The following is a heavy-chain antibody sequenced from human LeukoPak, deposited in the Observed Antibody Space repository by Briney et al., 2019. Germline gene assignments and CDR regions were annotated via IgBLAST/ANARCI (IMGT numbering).Heavy chain of an antibody. D-gene: IGHD1-26*01. CDR3: ARGEGLVRDYYYYYIDV. V-gene: IGHV1-2*02. CDR2: INPNSGDT. CDR1: GYTFTGYY. Sequence: ASVKVSCKASGYTFTGYYMDWVRQAPGQGLEWMGWINPNSGDTNYAQNFQGRVTMTRDTSISTAYMELSRLRSDDTAVYYCARGEGLVRDYYYYYIDVWGKGTTVTISS. J-gene: IGHJ6*03.